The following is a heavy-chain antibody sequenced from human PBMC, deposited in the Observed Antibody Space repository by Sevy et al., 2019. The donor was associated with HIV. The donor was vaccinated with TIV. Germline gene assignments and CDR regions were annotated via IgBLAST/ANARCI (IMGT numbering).Heavy chain of an antibody. D-gene: IGHD6-19*01. CDR2: ISGSGGST. CDR1: GFTFSSYA. J-gene: IGHJ4*02. Sequence: GGSLRLSCAASGFTFSSYAMSWVRQAPGKGLEWVSAISGSGGSTYYEDSVKGRFTISRDNSKNTLYLQMNSLRAEDTAVYYCAKDHVAATGFRYWGQGTLVTVSS. V-gene: IGHV3-23*01. CDR3: AKDHVAATGFRY.